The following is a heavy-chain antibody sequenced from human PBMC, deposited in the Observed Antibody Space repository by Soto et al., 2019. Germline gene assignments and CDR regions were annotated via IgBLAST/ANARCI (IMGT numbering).Heavy chain of an antibody. CDR3: AKDKNWNYLYYYYYYGMDV. D-gene: IGHD1-7*01. CDR2: ISYDGSNK. Sequence: GGSLRLSCAASGFTFSSYGMYWVRQAPGKGLEWVAVISYDGSNKYYADSVKGRFTISRDNSKNTLYLQMNSLRAEDTAVYYCAKDKNWNYLYYYYYYGMDVWGQGTTVTVSS. V-gene: IGHV3-30*18. J-gene: IGHJ6*02. CDR1: GFTFSSYG.